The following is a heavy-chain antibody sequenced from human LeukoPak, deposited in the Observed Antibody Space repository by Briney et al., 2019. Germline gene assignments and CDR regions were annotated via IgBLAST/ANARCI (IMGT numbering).Heavy chain of an antibody. Sequence: TGGSLRLSCAASGFTVSSNYMSWVRQAPGKGLEWVSVIYSGGSTYYADSVKGRFTISRDNSKNTLYLQMNSLRAEDTAVYYCARDRDGDPYFDYWGQGTLVTVSS. CDR3: ARDRDGDPYFDY. D-gene: IGHD4-17*01. V-gene: IGHV3-66*01. CDR2: IYSGGST. CDR1: GFTVSSNY. J-gene: IGHJ4*02.